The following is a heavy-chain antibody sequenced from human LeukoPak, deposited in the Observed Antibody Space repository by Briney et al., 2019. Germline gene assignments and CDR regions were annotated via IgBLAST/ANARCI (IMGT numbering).Heavy chain of an antibody. CDR2: ISSSGSPI. CDR1: GFSFSTYG. Sequence: GGSLRLSCAASGFSFSTYGLNWVRQAPGKGLEWVSYISSSGSPIYYADSVRGRFTISRDNAKNSLYLQMHSLRAEDTAVYYCERDLRGNSYGSVDFWGQGTLVTVSS. D-gene: IGHD5-18*01. J-gene: IGHJ4*02. CDR3: ERDLRGNSYGSVDF. V-gene: IGHV3-48*01.